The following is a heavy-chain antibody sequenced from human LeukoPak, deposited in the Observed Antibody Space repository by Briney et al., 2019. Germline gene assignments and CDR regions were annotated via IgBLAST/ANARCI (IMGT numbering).Heavy chain of an antibody. CDR2: INSDGGST. Sequence: GGSLRLSCAASGFTFSRYWMHWVRQAPGKGLVWVSRINSDGGSTSYADSVKGRFTISRDNAKNTLYLRMNSLRAEDTAVYYCARDSGHWYFDLWGLGTLVTSSS. D-gene: IGHD6-19*01. CDR1: GFTFSRYW. V-gene: IGHV3-74*01. CDR3: ARDSGHWYFDL. J-gene: IGHJ2*01.